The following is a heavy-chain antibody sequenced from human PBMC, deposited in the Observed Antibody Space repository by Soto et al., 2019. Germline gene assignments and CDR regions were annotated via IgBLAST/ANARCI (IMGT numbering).Heavy chain of an antibody. CDR3: ARFGAARANWFDP. CDR1: GFTFSNYW. Sequence: DVQLVESGGGLVQPGGSLRLSCTASGFTFSNYWMHWVRQVPGRGLVWVSGIKSDGSTTRYADSVKGRFNISRDNAKNTLYLQMNSLRAEDTALYYCARFGAARANWFDPWGQGTLVTVSS. J-gene: IGHJ5*02. D-gene: IGHD6-6*01. CDR2: IKSDGSTT. V-gene: IGHV3-74*01.